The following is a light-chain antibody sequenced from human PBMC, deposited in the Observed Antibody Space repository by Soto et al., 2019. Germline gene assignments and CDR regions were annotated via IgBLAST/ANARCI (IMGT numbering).Light chain of an antibody. CDR2: AAS. V-gene: IGKV1-9*01. J-gene: IGKJ4*01. CDR1: QGISTY. CDR3: QQLHSYPLT. Sequence: IQLTQSPSSLSASIGERVTITCRAGQGISTYLAWYQQKPRKAPKLLIYAASTLQSGVPSRFSGSGSGTDFTLTISSLQPEDFATYYCQQLHSYPLTFGGGTKVDI.